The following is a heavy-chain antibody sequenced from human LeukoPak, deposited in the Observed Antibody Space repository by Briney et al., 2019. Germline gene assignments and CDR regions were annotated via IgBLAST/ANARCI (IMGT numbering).Heavy chain of an antibody. CDR1: GFTFDDYA. V-gene: IGHV3-9*01. Sequence: PGGSLRLSCAASGFTFDDYAMHWVRQAPGKGLEWVSGISWNSGSIGYADSVKGRFTISRDNAKNSLYLQMNSLRAEDTALYYCAKDYRSGSYYRSSWFDPWGQGTLVTVSS. J-gene: IGHJ5*02. CDR3: AKDYRSGSYYRSSWFDP. CDR2: ISWNSGSI. D-gene: IGHD3-10*01.